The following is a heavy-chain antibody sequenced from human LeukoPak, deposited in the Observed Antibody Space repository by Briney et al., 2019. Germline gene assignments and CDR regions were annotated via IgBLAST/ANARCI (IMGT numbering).Heavy chain of an antibody. Sequence: SETLSLTCAVSGGSISSGSYYWSWIRQPAGKGLEWIGRIYTSGSTNYNPSLKSRVTISVDTSKNQFSLKLSSVTAADTAVYYCARLRRITMVRGLLYYYYYMDVWGKGTTVTVSS. CDR1: GGSISSGSYY. CDR3: ARLRRITMVRGLLYYYYYMDV. V-gene: IGHV4-61*02. J-gene: IGHJ6*03. D-gene: IGHD3-10*01. CDR2: IYTSGST.